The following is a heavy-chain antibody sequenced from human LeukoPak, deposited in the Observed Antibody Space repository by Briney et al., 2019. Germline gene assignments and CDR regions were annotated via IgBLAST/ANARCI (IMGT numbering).Heavy chain of an antibody. Sequence: KPSETLSLTCTVSGGSINNPNYYWSWIRQPAGKGLEWIGRISTTGSTSYGPSLKSRVIISIDTSKNQFSLRLSSATAADTAVYYCASHQYGSGSYYHDYWGQGALVTVSS. CDR3: ASHQYGSGSYYHDY. CDR2: ISTTGST. CDR1: GGSINNPNYY. D-gene: IGHD3-10*01. J-gene: IGHJ4*02. V-gene: IGHV4-61*02.